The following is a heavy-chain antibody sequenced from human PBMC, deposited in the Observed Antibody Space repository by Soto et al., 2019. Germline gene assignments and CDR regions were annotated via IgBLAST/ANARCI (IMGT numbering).Heavy chain of an antibody. D-gene: IGHD3-22*01. CDR3: ASDNPEWLLPYYYYYGMDV. CDR2: IWYDGSNK. V-gene: IGHV3-33*01. CDR1: GFTFSSYG. J-gene: IGHJ6*02. Sequence: QVQLVESGGGVVQPGRSLRLSCAASGFTFSSYGMHWVRQAPGKGLEWVAVIWYDGSNKYYADSVKGRFTISRDNSKNTLYLQMNSLRAEDTAVYYCASDNPEWLLPYYYYYGMDVWGQGTTVTVSS.